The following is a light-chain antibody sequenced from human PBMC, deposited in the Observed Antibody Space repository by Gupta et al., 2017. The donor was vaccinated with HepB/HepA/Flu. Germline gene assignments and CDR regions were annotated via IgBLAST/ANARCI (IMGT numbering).Light chain of an antibody. V-gene: IGKV3-15*01. Sequence: IVIPQSPAPLSVSPGERVTLSCRASHSVNLHLAWYQQKPGQAPRLLIYGSSVRATGVPTRFSASGSETELTLAISSLQSGDFAVYYCQQYNDWPLTFGGGTKVEI. CDR2: GSS. J-gene: IGKJ4*01. CDR1: HSVNLH. CDR3: QQYNDWPLT.